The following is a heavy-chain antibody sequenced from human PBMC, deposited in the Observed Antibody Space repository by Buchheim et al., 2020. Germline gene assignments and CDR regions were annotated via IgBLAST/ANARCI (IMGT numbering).Heavy chain of an antibody. Sequence: QVQLVQSGAEVKKPGASVKVSCKASGYTFTSYYMHWVRQAPGQGLEWMGIINPSGGSTSYAQKSQGRVTMTRDTSTRPVYMELSSLRSEDTAVYYCARGLVAGYYYYYGMDVWGQGTT. J-gene: IGHJ6*02. D-gene: IGHD6-19*01. CDR2: INPSGGST. CDR3: ARGLVAGYYYYYGMDV. CDR1: GYTFTSYY. V-gene: IGHV1-46*01.